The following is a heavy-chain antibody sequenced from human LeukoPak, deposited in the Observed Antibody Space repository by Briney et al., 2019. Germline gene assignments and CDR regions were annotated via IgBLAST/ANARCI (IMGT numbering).Heavy chain of an antibody. CDR3: ARLYDSSGYTNWLDP. Sequence: SATLSLTCIVSGGSISSHYWSWIRQPPGRGLEWIGYIYYSGSSKYNPSLKSRVTISVDTSKNQFSLKLSSVTAADTAVYYCARLYDSSGYTNWLDPWGQGTLVTVSS. CDR2: IYYSGSS. CDR1: GGSISSHY. V-gene: IGHV4-59*11. J-gene: IGHJ5*02. D-gene: IGHD3-22*01.